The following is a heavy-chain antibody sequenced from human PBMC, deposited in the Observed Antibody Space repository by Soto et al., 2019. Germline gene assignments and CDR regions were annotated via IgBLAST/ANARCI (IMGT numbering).Heavy chain of an antibody. CDR2: ISSNGGST. D-gene: IGHD5-18*01. CDR3: VKDQKLAWIQLWFLDDY. J-gene: IGHJ4*02. Sequence: GGSLRLSCSASGFTFSSYAMHWVRQAPGKGLEYVSAISSNGGSTYYADSVKGRFTISRDNSKNTLYLQMSSLRAEDTAVYYCVKDQKLAWIQLWFLDDYWGQGTLVTVSS. V-gene: IGHV3-64D*08. CDR1: GFTFSSYA.